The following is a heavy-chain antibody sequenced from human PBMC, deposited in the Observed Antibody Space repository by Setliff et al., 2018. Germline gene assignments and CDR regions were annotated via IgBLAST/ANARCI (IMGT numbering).Heavy chain of an antibody. CDR3: AGTPARGTTWLSPFDY. J-gene: IGHJ4*02. CDR1: GGSYDSGTHY. CDR2: IQGTGNT. Sequence: SETLSLTCTVTGGSYDSGTHYWSWIRQPAGKVPEWIGLIQGTGNTNYNPSLQSRATISIDTSKNQISLKITSVTAADTALYSCAGTPARGTTWLSPFDYWGQGIQVTVSS. V-gene: IGHV4-61*02. D-gene: IGHD3-9*01.